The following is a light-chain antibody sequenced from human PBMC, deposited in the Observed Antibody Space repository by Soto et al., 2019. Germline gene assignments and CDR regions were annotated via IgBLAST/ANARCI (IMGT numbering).Light chain of an antibody. CDR2: YAS. CDR1: QSISSW. V-gene: IGKV1-5*01. Sequence: DIQMTQSPSTLSASVGDRVTITCRASQSISSWLAWYLQKPGKAPKLLIYYASSLESGVPSRFSGSGSGTEFTLTISSLQPDDFATYYCQQYNSYSGTFGQGTKVDIK. J-gene: IGKJ1*01. CDR3: QQYNSYSGT.